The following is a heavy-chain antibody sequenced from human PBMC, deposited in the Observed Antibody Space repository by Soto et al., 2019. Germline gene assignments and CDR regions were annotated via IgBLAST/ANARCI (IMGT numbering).Heavy chain of an antibody. CDR1: GFTFTSSA. D-gene: IGHD3-22*01. Sequence: SVKVSCKASGFTFTSSAVQWVRQARGQRLEWIGWIVVGSGNTNYAQKFQERVTITRDMSTSTAYMELSSLRSEDTAVYYYAADYDYYDSSGSYYFDYWGQGTLVTVS. V-gene: IGHV1-58*01. J-gene: IGHJ4*02. CDR2: IVVGSGNT. CDR3: AADYDYYDSSGSYYFDY.